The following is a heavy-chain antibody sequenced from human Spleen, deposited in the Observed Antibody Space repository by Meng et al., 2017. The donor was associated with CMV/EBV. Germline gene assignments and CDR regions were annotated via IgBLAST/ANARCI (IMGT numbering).Heavy chain of an antibody. CDR1: GYAFTTYA. V-gene: IGHV1-18*01. Sequence: ASVKVSCKASGYAFTTYAMHWVRQAPGQGLEWMGGISAYNGNTNYAQKLQGRVTMTTDTSTSTAYMELRSLRSDDTAVYYCAREGRSYYGSGSYYTNWGQGTLVTVSS. CDR2: ISAYNGNT. CDR3: AREGRSYYGSGSYYTN. J-gene: IGHJ4*02. D-gene: IGHD3-10*01.